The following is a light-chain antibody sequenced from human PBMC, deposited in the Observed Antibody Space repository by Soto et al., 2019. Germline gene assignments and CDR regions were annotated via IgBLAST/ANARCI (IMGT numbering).Light chain of an antibody. CDR2: EVS. CDR1: SSDVGGYNY. V-gene: IGLV2-14*01. Sequence: QSALTQPASVSGSPGQSITISCTGTSSDVGGYNYVSWYQQHPGKAPKLMIYEVSNRPSGVSNRFSGSKSGNTASLTISGLQAEDEADYYCSSYTSSTRFGTGTKLTVL. J-gene: IGLJ1*01. CDR3: SSYTSSTR.